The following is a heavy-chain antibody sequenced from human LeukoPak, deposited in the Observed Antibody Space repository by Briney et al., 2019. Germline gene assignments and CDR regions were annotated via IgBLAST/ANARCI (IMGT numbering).Heavy chain of an antibody. J-gene: IGHJ4*02. V-gene: IGHV3-30*07. CDR1: GFTFSSYA. CDR3: ARGDGYNSGY. Sequence: QSGGSLRLSCAASGFTFSSYAMHWVRQAPGKGLEWVAVISYDGSNKYYADSVKGRFTISRDNSKNTLYLQMNSLRAEDTAVYYCARGDGYNSGYWGQGTLVTVSS. CDR2: ISYDGSNK. D-gene: IGHD5-24*01.